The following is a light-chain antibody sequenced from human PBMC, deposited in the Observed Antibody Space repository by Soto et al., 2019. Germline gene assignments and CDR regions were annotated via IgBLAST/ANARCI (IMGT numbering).Light chain of an antibody. J-gene: IGKJ3*01. CDR1: QSVSST. CDR2: GAS. V-gene: IGKV3-15*01. CDR3: QQYDNWPFT. Sequence: EVVMTQSPATLSVSPGEGATLSCRASQSVSSTLAWYQQKPGQAPRLRIYGASTRATGIPARFSGSESGTEFALTISSLQSEDFAVYYCQQYDNWPFTFGPGTKVDIK.